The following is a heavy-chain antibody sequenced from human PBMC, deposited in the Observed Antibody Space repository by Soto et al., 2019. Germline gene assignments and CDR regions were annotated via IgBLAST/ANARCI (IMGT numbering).Heavy chain of an antibody. CDR3: VRDGWKTRRDCFGA. CDR1: GGSMSKFY. V-gene: IGHV4-4*07. Sequence: SETLSLTCSVSGGSMSKFYWSWIRKTAGKGLEWMGRVYATGTSDYNPSLRSRIAMSVDISKKTFSLRLRSVTAADTGVYYCVRDGWKTRRDCFGAWGQ. CDR2: VYATGTS. J-gene: IGHJ5*02. D-gene: IGHD1-1*01.